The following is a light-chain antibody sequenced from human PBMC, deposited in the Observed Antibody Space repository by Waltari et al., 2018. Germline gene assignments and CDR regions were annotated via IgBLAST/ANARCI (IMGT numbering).Light chain of an antibody. J-gene: IGKJ1*01. CDR1: QSLASY. Sequence: DIQMTQSPSSLSASVGDRVTITCRASQSLASYLNWYQQKPGKAPQLLIYGASSLQSGVPSRFSGSGSGTDFTLTISSLQPEDCATYYCQQSYSTPQTFGQGTKVEIK. V-gene: IGKV1-39*01. CDR2: GAS. CDR3: QQSYSTPQT.